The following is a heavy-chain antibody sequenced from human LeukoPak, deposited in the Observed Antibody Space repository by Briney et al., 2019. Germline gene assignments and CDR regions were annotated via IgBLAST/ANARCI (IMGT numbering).Heavy chain of an antibody. CDR3: ATRETYYYDSSGYYPFDY. V-gene: IGHV1-24*01. CDR2: FDPEDGET. CDR1: GYTLTELS. Sequence: APVKVSCKVSGYTLTELSMHWVRQAPGKGLEWMGGFDPEDGETIYAQKFQGRVTMTEDTSTDTAYMELSSLRSEDTAVYYCATRETYYYDSSGYYPFDYWGQGTLVTVSS. D-gene: IGHD3-22*01. J-gene: IGHJ4*02.